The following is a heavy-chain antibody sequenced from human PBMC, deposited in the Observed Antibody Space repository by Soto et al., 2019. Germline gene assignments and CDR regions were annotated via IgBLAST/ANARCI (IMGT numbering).Heavy chain of an antibody. CDR2: ISSSSSYI. D-gene: IGHD3-22*01. CDR1: GFTFNSYS. J-gene: IGHJ4*02. CDR3: ARVHYYDSSGFYL. V-gene: IGHV3-21*01. Sequence: GWSLRLSCAASGFTFNSYSMNWVRQAPGKGLEWVSSISSSSSYIYYGDSVKGRFTISRDNAKNSLYLQMNSLRAEDTATYYCARVHYYDSSGFYLWGQGTLVTVSS.